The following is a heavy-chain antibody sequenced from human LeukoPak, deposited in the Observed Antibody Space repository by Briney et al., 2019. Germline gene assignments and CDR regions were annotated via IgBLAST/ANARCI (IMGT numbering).Heavy chain of an antibody. D-gene: IGHD3-3*01. CDR1: GFTSSSHW. V-gene: IGHV3-7*01. CDR2: IKPDGSDE. CDR3: VTGGHYSGS. J-gene: IGHJ4*02. Sequence: GGSLRLSCAASGFTSSSHWMSWVRQSPGKGLEWVATIKPDGSDENYVDSVKGRFTISRDNAKNSLHLQMSGLRAEDTALYYCVTGGHYSGSWGQGSLVTVSS.